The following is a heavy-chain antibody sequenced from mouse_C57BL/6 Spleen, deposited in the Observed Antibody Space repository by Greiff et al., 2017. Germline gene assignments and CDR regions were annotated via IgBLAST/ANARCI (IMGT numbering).Heavy chain of an antibody. CDR2: ISYDGSN. D-gene: IGHD2-1*01. V-gene: IGHV3-6*01. J-gene: IGHJ3*01. Sequence: EVKLQESGPGLVKPSQSLSLTCSVTGYSITSGYYWNWIRQFLGNKLEWMGYISYDGSNNFNPSLKNRISITRDTSKNQFFLKLNSVTTEDTATYYCARDMGNSFAYWGQGTLVTVSA. CDR1: GYSITSGYY. CDR3: ARDMGNSFAY.